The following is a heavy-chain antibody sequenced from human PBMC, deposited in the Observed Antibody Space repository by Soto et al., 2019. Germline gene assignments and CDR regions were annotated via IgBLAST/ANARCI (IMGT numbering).Heavy chain of an antibody. CDR2: IFYSGDT. Sequence: VQLQGSGPGLLKPSQTLSLTCTVSGASVNTGDYYWSYIRQPSGKGLEWLGYIFYSGDTYYNPSLKSRATISLNTSRNQFSLTLTSVTDADTALYYCVGTGTTDDFWGQGTLVTVSS. CDR3: VGTGTTDDF. D-gene: IGHD1-7*01. CDR1: GASVNTGDYY. V-gene: IGHV4-30-4*01. J-gene: IGHJ1*01.